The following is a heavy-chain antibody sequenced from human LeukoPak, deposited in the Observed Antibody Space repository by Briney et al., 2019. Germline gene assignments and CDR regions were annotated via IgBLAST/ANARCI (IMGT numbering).Heavy chain of an antibody. CDR3: ARGGYTYGNDY. J-gene: IGHJ4*02. Sequence: SESLSLTCMVSGGSITNYYWSWIRQPPGEGLEWMGYIYSSGSTNYNPSLKSRVAISLDTSKNQFSLKLSSVTAADTAVYFCARGGYTYGNDYWGQGTLVTVSS. D-gene: IGHD5-18*01. CDR2: IYSSGST. CDR1: GGSITNYY. V-gene: IGHV4-59*01.